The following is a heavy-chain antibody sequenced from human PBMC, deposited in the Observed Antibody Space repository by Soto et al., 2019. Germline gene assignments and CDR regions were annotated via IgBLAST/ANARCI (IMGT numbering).Heavy chain of an antibody. J-gene: IGHJ6*02. Sequence: PGGSLRLSCAASGFTFSSYAMSWVRQAPGKGLEWVSAISGSGGSTYYADSVKGRFTISRDNSKNTLYLQMNSLRAEDTAVYYCAKYRDYCSGGSCYVPSYYYYYYGMEVWGQGTTVTVSS. CDR3: AKYRDYCSGGSCYVPSYYYYYYGMEV. V-gene: IGHV3-23*01. CDR2: ISGSGGST. D-gene: IGHD2-15*01. CDR1: GFTFSSYA.